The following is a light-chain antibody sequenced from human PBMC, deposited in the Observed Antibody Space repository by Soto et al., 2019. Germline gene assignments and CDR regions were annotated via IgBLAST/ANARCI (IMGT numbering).Light chain of an antibody. CDR1: QSISRS. CDR3: HQYNSWPPGT. Sequence: EIVLTQSPVTLSLSPGERATLSCRASQSISRSLAWYQQKPGQAPRLLISDASTRATGIPARFSGSGSGTEFTLTISSLQSEDFALYYCHQYNSWPPGTFGQGTK. V-gene: IGKV3-15*01. CDR2: DAS. J-gene: IGKJ2*01.